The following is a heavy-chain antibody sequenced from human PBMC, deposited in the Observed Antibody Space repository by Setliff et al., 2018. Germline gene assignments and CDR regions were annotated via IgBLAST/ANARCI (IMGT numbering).Heavy chain of an antibody. CDR3: ARAPPSVPYGDYGPRQYFDL. D-gene: IGHD4-17*01. J-gene: IGHJ2*01. Sequence: SETLSLTCTVSGGSSSSHYWSWIRQYPGKGLEWIGYIYYSGSTYYNPSLKSRVTISLDTSENQFSLELTSVTAADTAVYYCARAPPSVPYGDYGPRQYFDLWGRGSLVTVSS. CDR1: GGSSSSHY. CDR2: IYYSGST. V-gene: IGHV4-31*03.